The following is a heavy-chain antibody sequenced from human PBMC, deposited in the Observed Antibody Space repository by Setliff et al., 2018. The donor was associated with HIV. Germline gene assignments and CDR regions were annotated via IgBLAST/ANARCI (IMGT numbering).Heavy chain of an antibody. CDR3: ARSSQWLVGGYFHH. D-gene: IGHD6-19*01. J-gene: IGHJ1*01. V-gene: IGHV3-23*01. CDR2: ISGSGGST. Sequence: PGGSLRLSCAASGFTFSTYAMSWVRQAPGKGLEWVSGISGSGGSTFYEDSVKGRFIISRDNSNNMLHLQMNSLRVEDTAIYYCARSSQWLVGGYFHHWGQGTLVTVSS. CDR1: GFTFSTYA.